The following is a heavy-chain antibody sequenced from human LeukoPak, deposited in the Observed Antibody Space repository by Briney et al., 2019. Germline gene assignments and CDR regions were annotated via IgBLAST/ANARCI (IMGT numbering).Heavy chain of an antibody. V-gene: IGHV3-30*14. CDR1: GFTFSSYA. CDR2: ISYDGSNK. Sequence: GGSLRLSCAASGFTFSSYAMHWVRQAPGKGLEWVAVISYDGSNKYYADSVKGRFTISRDNSKNTLYLQMNSLRAEDTAVYYCARAHDEVVPDVWGQGTTVTVSS. D-gene: IGHD3-22*01. J-gene: IGHJ6*02. CDR3: ARAHDEVVPDV.